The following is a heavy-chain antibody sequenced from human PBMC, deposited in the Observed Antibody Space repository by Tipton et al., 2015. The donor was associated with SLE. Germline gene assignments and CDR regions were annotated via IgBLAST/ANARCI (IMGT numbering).Heavy chain of an antibody. D-gene: IGHD4-17*01. V-gene: IGHV3-66*02. Sequence: GSLRLSCAASGFTVSSNYMSWVRQAPGKGLEWVSVIYSGGSTYYADSVKGRFTISRDNSKNTLYLQMNSLRAEDTAVYYCARVGDGDYFDYWGQGTLVTVSS. J-gene: IGHJ4*02. CDR2: IYSGGST. CDR3: ARVGDGDYFDY. CDR1: GFTVSSNY.